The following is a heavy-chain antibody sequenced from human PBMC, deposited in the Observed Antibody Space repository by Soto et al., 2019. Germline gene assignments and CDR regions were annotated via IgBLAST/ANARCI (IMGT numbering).Heavy chain of an antibody. D-gene: IGHD1-26*01. Sequence: EVQLVESGGGLVQPGGSLRLSCAASGFTFSSYWMSWVRQAPGKGLEWVANIKQDGSEKYYVDSVKGRFTISRDNAKNSLYLQMNSLRAEDTAVYYCARDLIVGASRGSYYYYGMDVWGQGTTVTVSS. CDR3: ARDLIVGASRGSYYYYGMDV. CDR2: IKQDGSEK. V-gene: IGHV3-7*01. CDR1: GFTFSSYW. J-gene: IGHJ6*02.